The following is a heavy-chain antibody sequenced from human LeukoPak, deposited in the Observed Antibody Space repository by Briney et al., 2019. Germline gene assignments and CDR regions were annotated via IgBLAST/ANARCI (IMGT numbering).Heavy chain of an antibody. J-gene: IGHJ4*02. V-gene: IGHV3-15*01. CDR2: IKSKTDGGTT. D-gene: IGHD5-18*01. CDR1: GFTFSKAW. Sequence: PGGSLRLSCAASGFTFSKAWMSWVRRAPGKGLGWVGRIKSKTDGGTTDYAAPVKGRFTISRDDSKNTLYLQMNSLKTEDTAVYYCTPSGYSYGTSDYWGQGTLVTVSS. CDR3: TPSGYSYGTSDY.